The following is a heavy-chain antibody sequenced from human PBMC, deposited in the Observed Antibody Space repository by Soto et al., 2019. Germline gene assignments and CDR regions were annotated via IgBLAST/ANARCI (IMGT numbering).Heavy chain of an antibody. V-gene: IGHV3-23*01. CDR2: ISGSGGST. D-gene: IGHD2-2*01. Sequence: EVQLLESGGGLVQPGGSLRLSCAASGFTFSSYAMSWVRQAPGKGLEWVSAISGSGGSTYYADSVKGRFTISRDNSKNTLYLQMNSLRAEDTAVYYCAHPGLSRAPYDYGMDVWGQGTTVTVSS. CDR3: AHPGLSRAPYDYGMDV. J-gene: IGHJ6*02. CDR1: GFTFSSYA.